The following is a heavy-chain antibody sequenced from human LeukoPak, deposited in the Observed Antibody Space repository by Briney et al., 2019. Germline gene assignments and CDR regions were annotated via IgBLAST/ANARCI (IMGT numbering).Heavy chain of an antibody. V-gene: IGHV4-34*01. Sequence: SETLSLTCAVYGGSFSGYYWSWLRQPPGKGLEWIGEINHSGSTNYNPSLTSRVTISVDTSKKQFSLTLSSVTAADTAVYYCARLWYDSSGYYYGLFDYWGQGTLVTVSS. CDR1: GGSFSGYY. CDR2: INHSGST. D-gene: IGHD3-22*01. J-gene: IGHJ4*02. CDR3: ARLWYDSSGYYYGLFDY.